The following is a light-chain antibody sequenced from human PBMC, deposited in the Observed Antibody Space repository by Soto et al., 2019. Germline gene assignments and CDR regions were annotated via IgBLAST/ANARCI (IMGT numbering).Light chain of an antibody. Sequence: QSALNQPASVSASPGQSIAISCTGTSSDVGGYEYVSWYQQHQNKAHKLIIYEVSRRPPGVSNRFSDSKYCNTASLTISDLQGNDEGSYHCSSYPSPRTLEVFCRGTKRTVL. CDR2: EVS. CDR3: SSYPSPRTLEV. CDR1: SSDVGGYEY. J-gene: IGLJ3*02. V-gene: IGLV2-14*01.